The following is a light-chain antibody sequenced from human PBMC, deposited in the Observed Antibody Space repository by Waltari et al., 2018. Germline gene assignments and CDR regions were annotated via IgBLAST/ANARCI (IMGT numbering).Light chain of an antibody. CDR2: AAS. CDR1: QSISTY. V-gene: IGKV1-39*01. CDR3: QQSYITPPYT. J-gene: IGKJ2*01. Sequence: DIQMTQSPSSLSASVGDRVTLTCRASQSISTYLNWYQQKPGKAPKLLIYAASSLQSGVPSRFSGSGSGTDFTLTISSLQPEDFATYYCQQSYITPPYTFGQGTKLEIE.